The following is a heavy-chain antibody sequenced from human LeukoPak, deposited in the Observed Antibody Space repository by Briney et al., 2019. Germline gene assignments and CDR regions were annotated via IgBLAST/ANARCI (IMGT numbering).Heavy chain of an antibody. Sequence: GGSLRLSCVASGFTFSSSGMNWVRQAPGKGLEWVSSISSSSSHTYYADSAKGRFTISRDNAKNSLDLQMNSLRAEDTAIYYCARDLAAPSFNFWGRGTLVTVSS. CDR3: ARDLAAPSFNF. D-gene: IGHD3-16*01. J-gene: IGHJ4*02. CDR1: GFTFSSSG. V-gene: IGHV3-21*01. CDR2: ISSSSSHT.